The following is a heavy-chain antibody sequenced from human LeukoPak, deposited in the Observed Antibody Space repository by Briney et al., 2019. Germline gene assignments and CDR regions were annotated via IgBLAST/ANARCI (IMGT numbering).Heavy chain of an antibody. V-gene: IGHV1-18*01. Sequence: ASVKVSCKASGYTFTNYGISWVRQAPGQGLEWMGWISAYNGNTNYAQKLQGRVTMTTDTPTSTAYMELRSLRSEDTAVYYCAREWGYSGSFYGVDYFDYWGQGTLVTVSS. CDR1: GYTFTNYG. CDR2: ISAYNGNT. J-gene: IGHJ4*02. D-gene: IGHD1-26*01. CDR3: AREWGYSGSFYGVDYFDY.